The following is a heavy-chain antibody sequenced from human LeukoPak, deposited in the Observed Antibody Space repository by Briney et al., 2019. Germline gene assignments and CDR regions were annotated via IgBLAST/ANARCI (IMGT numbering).Heavy chain of an antibody. V-gene: IGHV3-11*01. J-gene: IGHJ6*02. CDR3: ARGHYGLDV. Sequence: RGSLRLSCAASGFSFSDHYMSWIRQAPGKGLEWVSYISRDRGDTIYYADSVKGRFTISRDNAKNSVFLQMDSLRAEDTAVYYCARGHYGLDVWGQGTTVAVSS. CDR2: ISRDRGDTI. CDR1: GFSFSDHY.